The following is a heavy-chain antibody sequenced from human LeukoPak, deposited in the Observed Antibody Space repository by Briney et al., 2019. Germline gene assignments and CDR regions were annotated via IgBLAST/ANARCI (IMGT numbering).Heavy chain of an antibody. V-gene: IGHV1-69*04. CDR2: IIPILGIA. CDR1: GYTFTSYG. CDR3: ARNQKLRFLEWLPEGDAFDI. D-gene: IGHD3-3*01. J-gene: IGHJ3*02. Sequence: ASVKVSCKASGYTFTSYGISWVRQAPGQGLEWMGRIIPILGIANYAQKFQGRVTITADKSTSTAYMELSSLRSEDTAVYYCARNQKLRFLEWLPEGDAFDIWGQGTMVTVSS.